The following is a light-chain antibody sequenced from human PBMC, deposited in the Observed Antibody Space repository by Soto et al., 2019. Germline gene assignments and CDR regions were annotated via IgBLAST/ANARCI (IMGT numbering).Light chain of an antibody. CDR3: QQYDKTVPPVT. CDR2: GAS. V-gene: IGKV3-15*01. Sequence: DIILTQSPAIVSVSPGERATLSCRASRSVSTNLAWYQHKHDQAPRLLIYGASTRVTDIPTRFSGSGSGTEFTLTITYLKSEDFGVYYCQQYDKTVPPVTFGGGTKVEI. J-gene: IGKJ4*01. CDR1: RSVSTN.